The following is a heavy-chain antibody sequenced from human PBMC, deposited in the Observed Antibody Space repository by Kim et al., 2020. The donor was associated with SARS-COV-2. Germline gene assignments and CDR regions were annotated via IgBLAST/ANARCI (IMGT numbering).Heavy chain of an antibody. D-gene: IGHD2-15*01. Sequence: INYADSVKGRFTISRDDAKNSLFLQMNSLRAEHTAFYYCVRDVVGSWYPLDWGQGTLVTVSS. J-gene: IGHJ4*02. V-gene: IGHV3-11*05. CDR3: VRDVVGSWYPLD. CDR2: I.